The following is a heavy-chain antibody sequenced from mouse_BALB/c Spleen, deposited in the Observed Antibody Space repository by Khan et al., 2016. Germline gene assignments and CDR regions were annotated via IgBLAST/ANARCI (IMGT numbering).Heavy chain of an antibody. D-gene: IGHD2-4*01. CDR1: GYSFTGYY. V-gene: IGHV1S34*01. CDR2: ISCYNGAT. J-gene: IGHJ4*01. Sequence: LVKTGASVKISCKASGYSFTGYYMHWVKQSHGKSLEWFGYISCYNGATNYNQQFKGKATFTVDTSYSTAYMQFNSLTSEDFAVYYSARGDYDGYYAMDYWGQGTSVTVSS. CDR3: ARGDYDGYYAMDY.